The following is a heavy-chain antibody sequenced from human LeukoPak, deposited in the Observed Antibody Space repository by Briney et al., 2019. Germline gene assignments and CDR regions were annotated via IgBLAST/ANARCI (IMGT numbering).Heavy chain of an antibody. CDR3: ARGAAVAPYDY. J-gene: IGHJ4*02. D-gene: IGHD6-19*01. V-gene: IGHV4-34*01. Sequence: PSETLSLTCAVYGGSFSGYDWSWIRQPPGKGLEWIGEINHSGSTNYNPSLKSRVTISVDTSKNQFSLKLSSVTAADTAVYYCARGAAVAPYDYWGQGTLVTVSS. CDR1: GGSFSGYD. CDR2: INHSGST.